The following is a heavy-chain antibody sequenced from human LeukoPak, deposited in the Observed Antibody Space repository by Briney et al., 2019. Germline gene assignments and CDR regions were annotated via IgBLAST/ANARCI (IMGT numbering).Heavy chain of an antibody. Sequence: ASVKVSCKASGYTFTGYYMHWVRQAPGQGLEWMGWINPNSGGTNYAQKFQGRVTMTRDTSISTAYMELNRLRSDDTAVYYCARDGTSIAAVDYWGQGTLVTVSS. CDR3: ARDGTSIAAVDY. D-gene: IGHD6-6*01. CDR1: GYTFTGYY. CDR2: INPNSGGT. J-gene: IGHJ4*02. V-gene: IGHV1-2*02.